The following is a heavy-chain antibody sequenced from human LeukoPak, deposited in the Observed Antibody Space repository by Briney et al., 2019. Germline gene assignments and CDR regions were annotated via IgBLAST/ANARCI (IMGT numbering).Heavy chain of an antibody. J-gene: IGHJ4*02. D-gene: IGHD5-18*01. CDR2: IGSSGSYI. CDR3: ARRATTERGHSYGLDF. V-gene: IGHV3-21*01. CDR1: GFTFSSYG. Sequence: TGGSLRLSCAASGFTFSSYGMHWVRQAPGKGLEWVSSIGSSGSYIYYADSLTGRFTISRDNAKNSLYLQMNSLRAEDTAMYYCARRATTERGHSYGLDFWGQGTLVTVSS.